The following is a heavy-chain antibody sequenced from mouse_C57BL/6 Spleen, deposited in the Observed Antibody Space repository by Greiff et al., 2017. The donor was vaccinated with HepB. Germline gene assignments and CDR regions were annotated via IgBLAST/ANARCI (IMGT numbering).Heavy chain of an antibody. D-gene: IGHD2-3*01. CDR2: IHPNSGST. V-gene: IGHV1-64*01. J-gene: IGHJ2*01. CDR1: GYTFTSYW. Sequence: QVQLKESGAELVKPGASVKLSCKASGYTFTSYWMHWVKQRPGQGLEWIGMIHPNSGSTNYNEKFKSKATLTVDKSSSTAYMQLSSLTSEDSAVYYCARADGYGDFDYWGQGTTLTVSS. CDR3: ARADGYGDFDY.